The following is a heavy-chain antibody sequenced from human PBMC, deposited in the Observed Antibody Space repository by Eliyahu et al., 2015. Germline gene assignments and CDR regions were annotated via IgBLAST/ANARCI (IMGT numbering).Heavy chain of an antibody. CDR3: ARDNIPSTSSSDPTDC. D-gene: IGHD2-21*01. Sequence: QVQLMQSGAXVKKPGASVHVSCXASGXTFXXYYXHWXRQAPGQGLEWIGWINPNSGRTNYAQNFQGRVSVSRDTSISTAYMDLTRLRFDDTAVYFCARDNIPSTSSSDPTDCWGQGTLVTVSS. CDR1: GXTFXXYY. V-gene: IGHV1-2*02. CDR2: INPNSGRT. J-gene: IGHJ4*02.